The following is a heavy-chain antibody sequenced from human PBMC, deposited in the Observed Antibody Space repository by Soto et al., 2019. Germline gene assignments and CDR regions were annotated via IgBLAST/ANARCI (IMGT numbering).Heavy chain of an antibody. CDR3: ARQDPLSGYGYGLGGYYFDY. Sequence: PSETLSLTCTVSGGSISSGGYYWSWIRQTPGKGLEWIGNIYYSGTTSYNPSLKSRVTISVDTSKNQFSLKLTSVTAADTAVYYCARQDPLSGYGYGLGGYYFDYWGQGTLVTVSS. CDR2: IYYSGTT. V-gene: IGHV4-39*01. D-gene: IGHD5-18*01. J-gene: IGHJ4*02. CDR1: GGSISSGGYY.